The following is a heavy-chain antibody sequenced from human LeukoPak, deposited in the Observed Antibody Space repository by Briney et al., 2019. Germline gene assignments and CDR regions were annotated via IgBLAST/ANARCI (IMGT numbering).Heavy chain of an antibody. CDR1: GYIFTVNG. CDR3: ARDRLYAFDY. J-gene: IGHJ4*02. D-gene: IGHD2-8*01. V-gene: IGHV1-18*01. CDR2: ISANSGDT. Sequence: ASVKVSCKASGYIFTVNGISWMRQAPGQGLEWLGWISANSGDTNYAEQFQGRLTLATDTSTSTAYMELRSLRDDDTAVYYCARDRLYAFDYWGQGTLVTVSS.